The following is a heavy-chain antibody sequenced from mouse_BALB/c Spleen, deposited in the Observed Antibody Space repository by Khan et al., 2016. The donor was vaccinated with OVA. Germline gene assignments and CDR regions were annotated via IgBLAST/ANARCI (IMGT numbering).Heavy chain of an antibody. Sequence: VQLQESGPGLVAPSQSLSITCTVSGFSLTSYGVHWVRQPPGKGLEWLVVILSDGITTYNSTLKSRLSISKDNSKSQVFLKMNSLQTDDTAMYYCARSDFYAMDYWGQGTSVTVSS. CDR1: GFSLTSYG. CDR3: ARSDFYAMDY. J-gene: IGHJ4*01. V-gene: IGHV2-6*02. CDR2: ILSDGIT.